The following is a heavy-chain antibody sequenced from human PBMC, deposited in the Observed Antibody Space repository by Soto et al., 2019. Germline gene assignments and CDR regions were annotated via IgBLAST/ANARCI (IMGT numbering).Heavy chain of an antibody. CDR3: ARGAGSSSWYYFDS. CDR2: ISNDGNNE. V-gene: IGHV3-30-3*01. D-gene: IGHD6-13*01. CDR1: GVTFNSYA. Sequence: QVQLVESGGGVVQPGRSLRLSCTASGVTFNSYAMNWVRQAPGKGLEWVAVISNDGNNEYYADSVKGRFTISRDNSKNTLYLQMNSLRAEDTAVYFCARGAGSSSWYYFDSWGKGKLVTVSS. J-gene: IGHJ4*02.